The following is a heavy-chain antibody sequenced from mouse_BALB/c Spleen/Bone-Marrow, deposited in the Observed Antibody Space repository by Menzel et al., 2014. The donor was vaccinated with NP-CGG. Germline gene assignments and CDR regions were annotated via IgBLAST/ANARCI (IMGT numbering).Heavy chain of an antibody. D-gene: IGHD1-1*01. J-gene: IGHJ2*01. CDR3: ARRTTTVGATDY. CDR1: GYTFTSYW. CDR2: INPSNGRT. V-gene: IGHV1S81*02. Sequence: QVQLQQSGAELVKPGASVKLSCKASGYTFTSYWMHWVKQRPGQGLEWIGEINPSNGRTNYNEKSKSKATLTVDKSSSTAYMQLSSLTSEDAAVYYCARRTTTVGATDYWGQGTPLTASS.